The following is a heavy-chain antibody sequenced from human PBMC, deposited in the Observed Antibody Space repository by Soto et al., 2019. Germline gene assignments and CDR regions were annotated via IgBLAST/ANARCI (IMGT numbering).Heavy chain of an antibody. CDR2: ISYDGSNK. Sequence: QVQLVESGGGVVQPGRSLRLSCAASGFTFSSYGMHWVRQAPGKGLEWVAVISYDGSNKYYADSVKGRFTISRDNSKNTLYLQMNSLRAEDTAVYYCAKDDGGYSSGWYGCIGLRNYFYYWGQGTLVTVSS. J-gene: IGHJ4*02. D-gene: IGHD6-19*01. V-gene: IGHV3-30*18. CDR3: AKDDGGYSSGWYGCIGLRNYFYY. CDR1: GFTFSSYG.